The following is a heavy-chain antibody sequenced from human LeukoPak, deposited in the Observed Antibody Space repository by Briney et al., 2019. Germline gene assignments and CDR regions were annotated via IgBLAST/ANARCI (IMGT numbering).Heavy chain of an antibody. J-gene: IGHJ4*02. CDR3: ARGGSIAARPGDY. D-gene: IGHD6-6*01. Sequence: SETLSLTCTVSGGSISSYYWSWIRQPPGKGLEWIGYIYYSGTTNYNPSLKSRVTISVDTSKNQFSLKLSSVTAADTAVYYCARGGSIAARPGDYRGQGTLVTVSS. CDR1: GGSISSYY. V-gene: IGHV4-59*01. CDR2: IYYSGTT.